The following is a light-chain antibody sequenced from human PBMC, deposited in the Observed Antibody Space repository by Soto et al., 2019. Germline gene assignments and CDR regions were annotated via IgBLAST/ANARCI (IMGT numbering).Light chain of an antibody. Sequence: EIVLTQSPATLSFSPGERAPLSCRASQSVSSYLAWYQQKPGQAPRLLIYDASNRATGIPARFSGSGSGTDFTLTISSLEPEDFAVYYCQQRSNWPPITFGQGTRLEN. CDR3: QQRSNWPPIT. J-gene: IGKJ5*01. V-gene: IGKV3-11*01. CDR2: DAS. CDR1: QSVSSY.